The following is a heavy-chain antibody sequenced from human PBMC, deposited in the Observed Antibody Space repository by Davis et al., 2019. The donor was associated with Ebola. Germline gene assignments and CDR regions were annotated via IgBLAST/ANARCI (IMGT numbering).Heavy chain of an antibody. J-gene: IGHJ4*02. CDR2: FDPEDGET. CDR3: ARGGYCSGGSCYSPSVFDY. CDR1: GYTLTELS. V-gene: IGHV1-24*01. D-gene: IGHD2-15*01. Sequence: ASVKVSCKVSGYTLTELSMHWVRQAPGKGLEWMGGFDPEDGETIYAQKFQGRVTMTEDTSTDTAYMELSSLRSEDTAVYYCARGGYCSGGSCYSPSVFDYWGQGTLVTVSS.